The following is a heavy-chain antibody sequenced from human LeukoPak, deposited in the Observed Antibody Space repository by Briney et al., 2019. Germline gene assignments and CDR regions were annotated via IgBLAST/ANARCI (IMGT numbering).Heavy chain of an antibody. CDR1: GFTFSSYW. Sequence: GGSLRLSCAASGFTFSSYWMSWVRRAPGKGLEWVANIKQDGSEKYYVDSVKGRFTISRDNTKNLVYLQINSLRAEDTAVHYCAGKNGLDYWGQGTLVTVSS. CDR3: AGKNGLDY. CDR2: IKQDGSEK. J-gene: IGHJ4*02. V-gene: IGHV3-7*01.